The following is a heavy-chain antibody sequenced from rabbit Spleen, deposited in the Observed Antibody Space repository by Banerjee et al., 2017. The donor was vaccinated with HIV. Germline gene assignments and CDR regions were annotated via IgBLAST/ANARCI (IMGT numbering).Heavy chain of an antibody. CDR1: GFSFSINYY. V-gene: IGHV1S40*01. D-gene: IGHD1-1*01. CDR3: ARDLTGVIGWNFGW. J-gene: IGHJ4*01. Sequence: QSLEESGGDLVKPGASLTLTCTASASGFSFSINYYMCWVRQAPGKGLEWIACILTGSSGSAYYANWAKGRFTISKTSSTTVTLQMTSLTAADTATYFCARDLTGVIGWNFGWWGPGTLVTVS. CDR2: ILTGSSGSA.